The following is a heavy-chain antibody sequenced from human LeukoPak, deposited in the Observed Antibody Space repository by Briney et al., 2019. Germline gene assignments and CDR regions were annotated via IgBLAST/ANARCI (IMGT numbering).Heavy chain of an antibody. CDR3: ARFRAYSSGWYGLGDDY. Sequence: PSQTLSLTCTVSGGSISSGTYYWSWIRQPAGKGLEWIGRMYTSGSTYYNPSLKSRVTISVDTSKNRFSLKLSSVTAADTAVYYCARFRAYSSGWYGLGDDYWGQGTLVTVSS. V-gene: IGHV4-61*02. D-gene: IGHD6-19*01. J-gene: IGHJ4*02. CDR1: GGSISSGTYY. CDR2: MYTSGST.